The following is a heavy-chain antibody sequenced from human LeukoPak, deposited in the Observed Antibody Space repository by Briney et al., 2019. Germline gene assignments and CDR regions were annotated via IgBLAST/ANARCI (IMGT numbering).Heavy chain of an antibody. V-gene: IGHV1-2*06. CDR3: ARDDQRWRFDY. Sequence: ASVKVSCKASGYTFTGYYMHGVRQAPGQGLEWMGRINPNSGCTNYAQKFRGRVTMTRDTSISPAYMELSRLRSDDRAVYYCARDDQRWRFDYWGQGTMVTVSS. CDR2: INPNSGCT. CDR1: GYTFTGYY. J-gene: IGHJ4*02. D-gene: IGHD4-23*01.